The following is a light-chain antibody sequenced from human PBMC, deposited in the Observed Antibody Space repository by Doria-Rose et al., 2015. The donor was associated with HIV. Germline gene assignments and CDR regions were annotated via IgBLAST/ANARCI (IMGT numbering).Light chain of an antibody. CDR2: DGS. V-gene: IGKV3-20*01. Sequence: EIVMTQSPGTLSLSPGERATLSCRASQSFSSTYLAWYQQKPGQAPSLLIYDGSTRATGIPDRFSASGSGTDFTLTINRLEPEDSALYYCQQYGTTWTFGRGTKVEI. CDR3: QQYGTTWT. J-gene: IGKJ1*01. CDR1: QSFSSTY.